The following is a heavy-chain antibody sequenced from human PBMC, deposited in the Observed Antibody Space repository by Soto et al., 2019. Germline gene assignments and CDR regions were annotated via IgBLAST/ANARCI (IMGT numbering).Heavy chain of an antibody. CDR1: GGSFSGYY. J-gene: IGHJ5*02. CDR3: AREVTGNSYNWFDP. Sequence: SETLSLTCAVYGGSFSGYYWSWIRQPPGKGLEWIGEINHSGSTNYNPAIKSRVTISVDTSKNQYSLKLSSVTAADTAVYYCAREVTGNSYNWFDPWGQGTLVTVSS. D-gene: IGHD1-20*01. CDR2: INHSGST. V-gene: IGHV4-34*01.